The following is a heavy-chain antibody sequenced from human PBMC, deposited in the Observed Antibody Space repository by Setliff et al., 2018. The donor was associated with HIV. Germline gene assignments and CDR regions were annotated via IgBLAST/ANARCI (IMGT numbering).Heavy chain of an antibody. Sequence: GGSLRLSCGASGFTFNNYGMHWVRRAPGKGLEWVASISYHERDTFYADSVKGRFTISRDNSKNMLYLQMNSLTTEDTAVYYCAKPTTVATSYYFDSWGQGTQVTVSS. J-gene: IGHJ4*02. D-gene: IGHD4-17*01. CDR1: GFTFNNYG. V-gene: IGHV3-30*18. CDR2: ISYHERDT. CDR3: AKPTTVATSYYFDS.